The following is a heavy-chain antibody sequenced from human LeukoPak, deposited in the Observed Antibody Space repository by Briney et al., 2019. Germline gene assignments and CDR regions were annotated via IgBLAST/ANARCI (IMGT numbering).Heavy chain of an antibody. J-gene: IGHJ4*02. CDR3: ARAFSYDSSGYNDY. D-gene: IGHD3-22*01. CDR2: IYYSGST. V-gene: IGHV4-61*08. Sequence: PSETLSLTCTVSGGSISSGGYYWSWIRQPPGKGLEWIGYIYYSGSTNYNPSLKSRVTISVDTSKNQFSLKLSSVTAADTAVYYCARAFSYDSSGYNDYWGQGTLVTVSS. CDR1: GGSISSGGYY.